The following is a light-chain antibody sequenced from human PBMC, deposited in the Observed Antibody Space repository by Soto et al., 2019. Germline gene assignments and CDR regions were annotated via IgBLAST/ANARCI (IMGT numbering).Light chain of an antibody. CDR1: QGIINY. CDR3: EQLNTYPLT. Sequence: DIQMTQSPAFLSASVGERVTITCRASQGIINYLAWYQQKPGEAPKLLIYAASTLQSGVPSRFSGSGSGTEFTLTISSLQPEDFATYYCEQLNTYPLTFGGGTKVEIK. J-gene: IGKJ4*01. CDR2: AAS. V-gene: IGKV1-9*01.